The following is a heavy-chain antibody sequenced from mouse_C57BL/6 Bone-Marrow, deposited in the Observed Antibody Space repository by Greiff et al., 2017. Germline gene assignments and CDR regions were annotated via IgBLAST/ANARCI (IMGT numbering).Heavy chain of an antibody. D-gene: IGHD2-2*01. Sequence: VMLVESGAELVRPGTSVKVSCKASGYAFTNYLIEWVKQRPGQGLEWIGVINPGSGGTNYNEKFKGKATLTADKSSSTAYMQLSSLTSEDSAVYFCARMVKGYWGQGTTLTVSS. J-gene: IGHJ2*01. CDR3: ARMVKGY. CDR1: GYAFTNYL. CDR2: INPGSGGT. V-gene: IGHV1-54*01.